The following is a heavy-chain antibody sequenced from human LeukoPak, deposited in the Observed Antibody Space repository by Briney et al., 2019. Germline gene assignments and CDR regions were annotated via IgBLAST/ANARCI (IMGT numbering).Heavy chain of an antibody. D-gene: IGHD6-13*01. CDR3: ATYSSSRTTNTFDI. CDR1: GFTFSSYG. Sequence: GGSLRLSCAASGFTFSSYGMDWVRQAPGKGLEWVAVISYDGINKYYADSVKGRFTSSRDNSKNTLYLQMNSLRAEDTAVYYCATYSSSRTTNTFDIWGQGTMVTVSS. CDR2: ISYDGINK. J-gene: IGHJ3*02. V-gene: IGHV3-30*03.